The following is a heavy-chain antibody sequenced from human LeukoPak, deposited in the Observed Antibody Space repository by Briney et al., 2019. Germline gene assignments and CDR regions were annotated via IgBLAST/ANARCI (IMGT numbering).Heavy chain of an antibody. Sequence: ASVKVSCKASGYTFTSYAMHWVRQAPGQRLEWMGWINAGNGNTKYSQKFQGRVTITRDTSASTAYMELSSLRSEDSAVYYCAREFNMMADAFDIWGQGTMVTVSS. V-gene: IGHV1-3*01. CDR1: GYTFTSYA. CDR3: AREFNMMADAFDI. D-gene: IGHD3-22*01. CDR2: INAGNGNT. J-gene: IGHJ3*02.